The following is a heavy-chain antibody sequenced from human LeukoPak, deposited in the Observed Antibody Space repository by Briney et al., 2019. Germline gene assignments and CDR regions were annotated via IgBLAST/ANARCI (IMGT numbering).Heavy chain of an antibody. D-gene: IGHD3-10*01. Sequence: PSETLSLTCTVSGGSISSYYWSWIRQPPGKGLEWIGYIYYSGSTNYNPSLKSRVTISVDTSKNQFSLKLSSVTAADTAVYYCARALDYYGSGPAFDIWGQGTMVTVSS. CDR1: GGSISSYY. CDR2: IYYSGST. J-gene: IGHJ3*02. CDR3: ARALDYYGSGPAFDI. V-gene: IGHV4-59*01.